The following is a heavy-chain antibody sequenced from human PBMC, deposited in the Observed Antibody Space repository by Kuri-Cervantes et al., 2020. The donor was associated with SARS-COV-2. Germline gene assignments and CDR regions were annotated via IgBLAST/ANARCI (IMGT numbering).Heavy chain of an antibody. CDR2: IIPIFGTA. CDR1: GGTFSSYA. V-gene: IGHV1-69*06. J-gene: IGHJ5*02. Sequence: SVKVSCKASGGTFSSYAISWVRQAPGQGLEWMGGIIPIFGTANYAQKFQGRVTITADKSTSTAYMELSSLRSEDTAVYYCARGATHGTIFGVVIMGHNWFDPWGQGTLVTVSS. D-gene: IGHD3-3*01. CDR3: ARGATHGTIFGVVIMGHNWFDP.